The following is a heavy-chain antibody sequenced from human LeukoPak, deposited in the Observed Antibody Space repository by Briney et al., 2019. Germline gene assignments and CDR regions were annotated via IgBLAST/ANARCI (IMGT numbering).Heavy chain of an antibody. CDR2: VYTGGST. J-gene: IGHJ4*02. CDR3: ARGLAAAGLYFDY. CDR1: GFTVSSNY. Sequence: GGSLRLSCAASGFTVSSNYMTWVRQAPGKGLEWVSVVYTGGSTYSADSVKGRFTISRDNSMNTLYLQMNSLRAEDTAVYYCARGLAAAGLYFDYWGQGTLATVSS. V-gene: IGHV3-53*01. D-gene: IGHD6-13*01.